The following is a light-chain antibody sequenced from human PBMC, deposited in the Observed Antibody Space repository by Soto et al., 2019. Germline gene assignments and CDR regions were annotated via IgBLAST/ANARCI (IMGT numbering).Light chain of an antibody. CDR2: DAS. V-gene: IGKV3-11*01. CDR3: QQRSNWTLI. CDR1: QSVSSY. Sequence: EIVLTQSPATLSLSPGERATLSCRASQSVSSYLAWYQQKPGQAPRLLIYDASNTATGIPARFSGSGSGTDFTLTISSLEPEDFAVYYCQQRSNWTLIFGGGTKVEIK. J-gene: IGKJ4*01.